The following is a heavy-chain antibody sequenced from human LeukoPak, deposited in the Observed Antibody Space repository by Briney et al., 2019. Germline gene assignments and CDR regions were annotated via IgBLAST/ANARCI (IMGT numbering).Heavy chain of an antibody. CDR2: ISSSGSSV. CDR3: ARERYSRSSHDALDL. CDR1: GCTFSSHF. J-gene: IGHJ3*01. Sequence: GGSLRLSCAASGCTFSSHFMNWVRQAPGKGLEWVSSISSSGSSVLYADSLKGRFAISRDNAKNSLYLQMNSLRPEDTAVYYCARERYSRSSHDALDLWGQGTMVTVSS. V-gene: IGHV3-21*01. D-gene: IGHD6-6*01.